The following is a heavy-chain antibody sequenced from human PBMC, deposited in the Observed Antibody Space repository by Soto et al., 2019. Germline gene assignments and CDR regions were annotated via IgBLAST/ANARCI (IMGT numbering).Heavy chain of an antibody. CDR1: GGSVSSGSYY. J-gene: IGHJ3*02. Sequence: PSETLSLTCTVSGGSVSSGSYYWSWIRQPPGKGLEWIGYIYYSGSTNYNPSLKSRVTISVDTAKNQFSLKLSSVTAADTAVYYCARDGGIVGATTAPFDIWGQGTMVTVSS. CDR3: ARDGGIVGATTAPFDI. CDR2: IYYSGST. V-gene: IGHV4-61*01. D-gene: IGHD1-26*01.